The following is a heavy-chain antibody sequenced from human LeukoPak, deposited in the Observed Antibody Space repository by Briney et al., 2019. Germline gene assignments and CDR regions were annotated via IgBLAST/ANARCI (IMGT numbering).Heavy chain of an antibody. D-gene: IGHD1-26*01. CDR3: AKASVGARFFDP. Sequence: PSETLSLTCAVSGGSISSSNWWSWVRQPPGQGLEWIGEIYHSGSTNYNPSLKSRVTISVDKSKNQFSLKLSSVTAADTAVYYCAKASVGARFFDPWGQGTLVTVSS. V-gene: IGHV4-4*02. CDR2: IYHSGST. CDR1: GGSISSSNW. J-gene: IGHJ5*02.